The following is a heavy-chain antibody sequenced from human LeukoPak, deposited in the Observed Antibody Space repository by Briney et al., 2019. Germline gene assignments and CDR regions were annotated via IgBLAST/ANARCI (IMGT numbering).Heavy chain of an antibody. J-gene: IGHJ1*01. Sequence: PGGSLRLSCAASGFTFSSYAMSWVRQAPGKGLEWVSAISGSGGSTYYADSVKGRFTISRDNSKNTLYLQMNSLRAEDTAVYYCAFLEWLPSLFQYFQHWGQGTLVTVSS. CDR2: ISGSGGST. CDR1: GFTFSSYA. D-gene: IGHD3-3*01. CDR3: AFLEWLPSLFQYFQH. V-gene: IGHV3-23*01.